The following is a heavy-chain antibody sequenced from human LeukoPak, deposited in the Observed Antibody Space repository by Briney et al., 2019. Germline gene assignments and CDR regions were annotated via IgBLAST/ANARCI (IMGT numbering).Heavy chain of an antibody. Sequence: KPSETLSLTCAVYGGSFSGYYWSWIRQPPGKGLEWIGEINHSGSTNYNPSLKSRVTISVDTSKNQFSLKLSSVTAADTAVCYCARDSSADAFDIWGQGTMVTVSS. CDR1: GGSFSGYY. D-gene: IGHD2-15*01. CDR3: ARDSSADAFDI. CDR2: INHSGST. J-gene: IGHJ3*02. V-gene: IGHV4-34*01.